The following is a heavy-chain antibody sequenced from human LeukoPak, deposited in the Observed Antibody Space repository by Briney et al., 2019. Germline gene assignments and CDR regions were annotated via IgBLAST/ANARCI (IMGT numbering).Heavy chain of an antibody. D-gene: IGHD3-10*02. Sequence: GGTLRLSCGASGFTFSSYGMSWVRQAPGKGLEWVSAISGSGGSTYYADSVKGRFTISRDNAKNSLYLQMNSLRAEDTAVYYCAELGITMIGGVWGKGTTVTISS. J-gene: IGHJ6*04. CDR2: ISGSGGST. CDR3: AELGITMIGGV. V-gene: IGHV3-23*01. CDR1: GFTFSSYG.